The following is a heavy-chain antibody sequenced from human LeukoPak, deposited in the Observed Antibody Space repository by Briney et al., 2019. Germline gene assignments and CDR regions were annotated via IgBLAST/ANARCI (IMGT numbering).Heavy chain of an antibody. CDR3: ARAGGRSWFDP. J-gene: IGHJ5*02. Sequence: ASVRVSCKASGYTFIDYYIHWVRQAPGQGLEWMGSINPNSGGTNYAQKFQGRVTMTTDTSMSTAYMELSRLTSDNTAVYYCARAGGRSWFDPWGQGTLVTVSS. CDR2: INPNSGGT. CDR1: GYTFIDYY. V-gene: IGHV1-2*02.